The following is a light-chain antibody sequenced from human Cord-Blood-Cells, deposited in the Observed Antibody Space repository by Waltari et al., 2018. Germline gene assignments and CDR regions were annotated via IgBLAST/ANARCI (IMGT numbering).Light chain of an antibody. J-gene: IGLJ2*01. CDR3: SAYTISSTLVV. V-gene: IGLV2-14*04. CDR1: SSDVGGYNY. CDR2: DVS. Sequence: CPGTSSDVGGYNYVSWYQQHPGKAPKLMIYDVSKRTSGVSNSFSGSKSGNTASLTISGLQAEDDADYYCSAYTISSTLVVFGGGTTLTVL.